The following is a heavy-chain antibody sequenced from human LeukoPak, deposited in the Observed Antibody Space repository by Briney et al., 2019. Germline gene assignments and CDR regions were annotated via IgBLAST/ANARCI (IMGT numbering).Heavy chain of an antibody. Sequence: SETLSLTCAVYGGSFSGYYWSWIRQPPGKGLEWIGEINHSGSTNYNPSLKSRVTISVDTSKNQFSLKLSSVTAADAAVYYCARGTPLGVNWFDPWGQGTLVTVSS. CDR2: INHSGST. D-gene: IGHD3-3*01. CDR3: ARGTPLGVNWFDP. J-gene: IGHJ5*02. CDR1: GGSFSGYY. V-gene: IGHV4-34*01.